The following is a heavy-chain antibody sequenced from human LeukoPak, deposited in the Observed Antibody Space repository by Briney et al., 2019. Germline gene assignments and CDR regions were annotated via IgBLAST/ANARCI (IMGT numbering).Heavy chain of an antibody. CDR3: AKVWVLEWELLGAFDI. D-gene: IGHD1-26*01. CDR1: GFTFSSYA. V-gene: IGHV3-23*01. J-gene: IGHJ3*02. Sequence: PGGSLRLSCAASGFTFSSYAMSWVRQAPGKGLEWVSAISGSGGSTYYADSVKGRFTISRDNSKNTLYLQMNSLRAEDTAAYYCAKVWVLEWELLGAFDIWGQGTMVTVSS. CDR2: ISGSGGST.